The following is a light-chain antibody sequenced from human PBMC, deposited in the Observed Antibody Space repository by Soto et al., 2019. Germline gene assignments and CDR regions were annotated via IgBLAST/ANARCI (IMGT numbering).Light chain of an antibody. CDR1: SSNLGAGYD. Sequence: QSVLTQPPSVSGAPGQRVTISCTGNSSNLGAGYDVHWYQQLPGAAPKLVIFGNRNRPSGVPERFSGSKSGTSASLAITGLQAEDEADYYCSSFTSKSTLIFGGGTKLTVL. J-gene: IGLJ2*01. CDR3: SSFTSKSTLI. CDR2: GNR. V-gene: IGLV1-40*01.